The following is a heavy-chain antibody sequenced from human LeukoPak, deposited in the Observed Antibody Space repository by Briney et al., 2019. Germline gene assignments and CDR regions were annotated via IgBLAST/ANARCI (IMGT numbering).Heavy chain of an antibody. CDR2: ISSSSSYI. J-gene: IGHJ4*02. CDR1: GFTFSSYS. V-gene: IGHV3-21*01. Sequence: GGSLRLSCAASGFTFSSYSMNWVRQAPGKGLEWVSSISSSSSYIYYADSVKGRFTISRDNAKNSLYLQMNSLGAEDTAVYYCASDILTGYRRTRFDYWGQGTLVTVSS. CDR3: ASDILTGYRRTRFDY. D-gene: IGHD3-9*01.